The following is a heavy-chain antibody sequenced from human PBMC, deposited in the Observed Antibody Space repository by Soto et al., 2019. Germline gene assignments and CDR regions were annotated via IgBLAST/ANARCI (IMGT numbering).Heavy chain of an antibody. CDR3: ARGDATKIIVTTYYGLDV. J-gene: IGHJ6*02. CDR1: GGSFSNYG. D-gene: IGHD3-22*01. Sequence: QVQVVQSGAEVKKPGSSVKVSCKASGGSFSNYGISWVRQAPGQGLEWMGGIIPVFGTPHYAQKFHDRVTITAEESTSTVYMEVSSLTSEDTAVYYCARGDATKIIVTTYYGLDVWGQGTTVTVSS. V-gene: IGHV1-69*12. CDR2: IIPVFGTP.